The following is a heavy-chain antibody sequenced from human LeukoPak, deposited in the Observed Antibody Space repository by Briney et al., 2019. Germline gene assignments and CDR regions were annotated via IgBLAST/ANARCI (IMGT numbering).Heavy chain of an antibody. Sequence: SETLSLTCTVSGGSISSYYWSWIRQPPGKGLEWIGYIYYSGSTNYNPSLKSRVTISVDTSKNQFSLKLSSVTAADTAVYYCARDHTVNGPDYWGQGTLVTVSS. CDR3: ARDHTVNGPDY. D-gene: IGHD4-17*01. CDR2: IYYSGST. CDR1: GGSISSYY. V-gene: IGHV4-59*01. J-gene: IGHJ4*02.